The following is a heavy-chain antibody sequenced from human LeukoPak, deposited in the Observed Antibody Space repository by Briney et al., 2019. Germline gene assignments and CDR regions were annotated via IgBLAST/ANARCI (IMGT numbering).Heavy chain of an antibody. J-gene: IGHJ4*02. CDR2: IYYSGST. V-gene: IGHV4-59*01. D-gene: IGHD3-3*01. CDR1: GGSISSYY. Sequence: PSETLSLTCTVSGGSISSYYWSWIRQPPGKGLEWIGYIYYSGSTNYNPSLKSRVTISVDTSKNQFSLKLGSVTAADTAVYYCARVFDSWSGYYPHYFDYWGQGTLVTVSS. CDR3: ARVFDSWSGYYPHYFDY.